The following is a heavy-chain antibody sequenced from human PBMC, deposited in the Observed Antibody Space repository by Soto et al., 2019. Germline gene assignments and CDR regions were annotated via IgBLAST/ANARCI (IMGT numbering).Heavy chain of an antibody. Sequence: GGSLRLSCAASGFTFSSYSMNWVRQAPGQGLEWVSYISSSSSTIYYADSVKGRFTISRDNAKNSLYLQMNSLRDEDTAVYYCAREVSVKDYDFWSGYYNRRGMDVWREGTTVTVSS. CDR3: AREVSVKDYDFWSGYYNRRGMDV. D-gene: IGHD3-3*01. J-gene: IGHJ6*04. V-gene: IGHV3-48*02. CDR2: ISSSSSTI. CDR1: GFTFSSYS.